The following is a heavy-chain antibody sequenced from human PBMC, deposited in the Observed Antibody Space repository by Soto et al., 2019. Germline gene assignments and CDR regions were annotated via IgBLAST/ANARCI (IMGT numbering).Heavy chain of an antibody. V-gene: IGHV1-2*02. CDR3: ARNMDYYYGRGSGNGHGV. D-gene: IGHD3-10*02. J-gene: IGHJ6*02. CDR1: GYTFTAYY. CDR2: INPKFGDT. Sequence: QVQLVQSGAEVKEPGDSVRVSCEASGYTFTAYYIHWVRQAPGQGLEWMGWINPKFGDTTYAQDFQGRVSMTRDMSISTVYMELSSPTSDDTAIYYCARNMDYYYGRGSGNGHGVWGQGTTVTVFS.